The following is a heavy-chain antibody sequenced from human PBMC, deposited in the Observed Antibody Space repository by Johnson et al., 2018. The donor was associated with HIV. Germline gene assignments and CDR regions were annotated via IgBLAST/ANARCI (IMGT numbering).Heavy chain of an antibody. CDR2: IYSGGST. CDR1: GFTVSSNY. CDR3: ARQPDNFWSSDAFDI. Sequence: VQLVESGGGLVQPGGSLRLSCAASGFTVSSNYMSWVRQAPGKGLEWVSVIYSGGSTYYADSVKGRFTISRDNAKNSVFLQMNSLRVEDTAIYYCARQPDNFWSSDAFDIWGQGTMVTVSS. J-gene: IGHJ3*02. D-gene: IGHD3-3*01. V-gene: IGHV3-66*04.